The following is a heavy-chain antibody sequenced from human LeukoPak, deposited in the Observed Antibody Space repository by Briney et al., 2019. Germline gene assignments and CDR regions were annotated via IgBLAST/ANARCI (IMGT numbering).Heavy chain of an antibody. CDR2: INAGNGNT. Sequence: ASVKVSCKASGYTFTSYAMHWVRQAPGQRLEWMGWINAGNGNTKYSQKFQGRVTITRDTSASTAYMELSSLRSEDTAVYYCARAKSSSWYGGPFDYWGQGTLVTVSS. CDR3: ARAKSSSWYGGPFDY. CDR1: GYTFTSYA. V-gene: IGHV1-3*01. D-gene: IGHD6-13*01. J-gene: IGHJ4*02.